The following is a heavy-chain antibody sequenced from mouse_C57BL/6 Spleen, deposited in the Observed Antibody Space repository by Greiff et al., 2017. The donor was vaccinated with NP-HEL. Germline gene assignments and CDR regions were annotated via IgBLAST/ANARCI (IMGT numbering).Heavy chain of an antibody. Sequence: VQLQQSGAELVKPGASVTLSCTASGFNIKDYYMHWVKQRTEQGLEWIGRIDPEDGETKYAPKFQGKATITADTSSNTAYLQLSSLTSEDTAVYYCARYYGNAWYVDVWGTGTTVTVSS. J-gene: IGHJ1*03. CDR1: GFNIKDYY. D-gene: IGHD2-1*01. CDR3: ARYYGNAWYVDV. V-gene: IGHV14-2*01. CDR2: IDPEDGET.